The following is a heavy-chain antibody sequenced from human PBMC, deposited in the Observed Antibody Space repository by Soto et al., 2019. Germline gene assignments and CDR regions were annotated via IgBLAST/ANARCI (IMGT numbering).Heavy chain of an antibody. V-gene: IGHV1-69*13. CDR3: ARTLHGDYVLHWFDP. Sequence: ASVKVSCKASGGTFSSYAISWVRQAPGQGLEWMGGIIPIFGTANYAQKFQGRVTITADESTSTAYMELSSLRSEDTAVYYCARTLHGDYVLHWFDPWGQGTLVTVSS. CDR2: IIPIFGTA. CDR1: GGTFSSYA. J-gene: IGHJ5*02. D-gene: IGHD4-17*01.